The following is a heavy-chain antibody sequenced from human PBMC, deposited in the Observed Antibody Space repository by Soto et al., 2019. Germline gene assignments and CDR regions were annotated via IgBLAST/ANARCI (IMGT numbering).Heavy chain of an antibody. D-gene: IGHD6-13*01. V-gene: IGHV3-23*01. CDR2: ISGSGGST. J-gene: IGHJ5*02. Sequence: GGSLRLSCAASGFTFSSYAMSWVRQAPGKGLEWVSAISGSGGSTYYADSVKGRFTISRDNSKDTLYLQMSSLRAEDTALYYCEKVSRRGGAAAGTWGQGTLVTVSS. CDR3: EKVSRRGGAAAGT. CDR1: GFTFSSYA.